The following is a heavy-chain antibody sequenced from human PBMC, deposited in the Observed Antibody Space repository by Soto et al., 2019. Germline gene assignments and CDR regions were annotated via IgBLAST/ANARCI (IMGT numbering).Heavy chain of an antibody. D-gene: IGHD2-2*01. CDR3: ARDDRFVVVTAAAAWFDP. J-gene: IGHJ5*02. CDR2: ISAYNGNT. CDR1: GYTFTSYG. Sequence: QVQLVQSGAEVKKPGASVKVSCKASGYTFTSYGISWARQAPGQRLEWMGWISAYNGNTNYAQKLQGRVTMTTDTATSTAYMELRSLRSDDTAVYYCARDDRFVVVTAAAAWFDPWGQGTLVTVSS. V-gene: IGHV1-18*01.